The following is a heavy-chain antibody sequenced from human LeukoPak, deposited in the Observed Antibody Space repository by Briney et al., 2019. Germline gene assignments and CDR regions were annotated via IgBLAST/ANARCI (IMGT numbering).Heavy chain of an antibody. CDR3: AKRGVVSRVFRVGLRKEAYYFYS. D-gene: IGHD3-3*01. V-gene: IGHV3-23*01. J-gene: IGHJ4*02. CDR1: GITLSNYG. CDR2: LSGSGGGT. Sequence: GGSLRLSCAVSGITLSNYGMRWVRQAPGKGLEWVAGLSGSGGGTNYADSVQGRFTISRDHPKNTLYLQMKRLRAEDRSVFFCAKRGVVSRVFRVGLRKEAYYFYSRGQGALVTVSS.